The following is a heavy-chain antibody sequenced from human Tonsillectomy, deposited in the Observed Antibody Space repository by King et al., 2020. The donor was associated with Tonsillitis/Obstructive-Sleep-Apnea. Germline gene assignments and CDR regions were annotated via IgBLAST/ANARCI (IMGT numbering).Heavy chain of an antibody. CDR2: SYYSGTT. J-gene: IGHJ6*03. Sequence: VQLVESGPGLVKPSETLSLTCTVSDGSISSYYWSWVRQPPGKGLEWIGYSYYSGTTNYNPSLKSRVTISVDTSKNQFSLKLRSVTAADTAVYYCARTKLDYGDYEFTYYMDVWGKGTTVTVSS. D-gene: IGHD4-17*01. CDR1: DGSISSYY. CDR3: ARTKLDYGDYEFTYYMDV. V-gene: IGHV4-59*01.